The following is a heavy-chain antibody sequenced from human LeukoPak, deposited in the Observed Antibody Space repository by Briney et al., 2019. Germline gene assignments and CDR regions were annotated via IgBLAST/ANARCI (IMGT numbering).Heavy chain of an antibody. J-gene: IGHJ3*02. CDR2: IHYSGST. CDR1: GGSISGYY. Sequence: SETLSLTCTVSGGSISGYYWSWIRQPPGKGLEWMGYIHYSGSTNYNPSLKSRVTISVDTSKNQFSLKLRSVTAADTAVYYCARPLYTPPGYYDAFDIWGQGTMVTVSS. CDR3: ARPLYTPPGYYDAFDI. V-gene: IGHV4-59*08. D-gene: IGHD3-9*01.